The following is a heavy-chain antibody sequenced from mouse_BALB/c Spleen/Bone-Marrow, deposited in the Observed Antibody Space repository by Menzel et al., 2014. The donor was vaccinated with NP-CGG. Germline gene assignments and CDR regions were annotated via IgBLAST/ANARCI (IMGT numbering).Heavy chain of an antibody. CDR3: ARDVDY. Sequence: VQLQQSGAELAKTGASVKMSCKASGYTFSTYWMHWVKQRPGQGLEWIGYINPTTDYTEYNQKFKDKATLTADRSSSTAYMQLSSLTSEDSAGYYCARDVDYWGQGTTPTVSS. V-gene: IGHV1-7*01. CDR2: INPTTDYT. J-gene: IGHJ2*01. CDR1: GYTFSTYW.